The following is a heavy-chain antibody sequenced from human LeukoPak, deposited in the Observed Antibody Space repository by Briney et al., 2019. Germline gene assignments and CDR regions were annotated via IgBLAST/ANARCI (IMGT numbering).Heavy chain of an antibody. CDR2: NNPNSGGT. D-gene: IGHD1-7*01. CDR3: VRGITGTTDY. Sequence: ASVKVSCKASGYTFTGYYMHWVRQAPGQGLEWMGWNNPNSGGTNYAQKFQGRVTMTRDTSITTADMELSRLRSDDTAVYYCVRGITGTTDYWGQGTLVTVSS. V-gene: IGHV1-2*02. J-gene: IGHJ4*02. CDR1: GYTFTGYY.